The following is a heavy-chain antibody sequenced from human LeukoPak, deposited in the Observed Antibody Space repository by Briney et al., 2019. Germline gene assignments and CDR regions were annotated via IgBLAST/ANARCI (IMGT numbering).Heavy chain of an antibody. CDR1: GYTFSGYS. D-gene: IGHD6-13*01. CDR2: IYSGGST. Sequence: GSLRLSCAASGYTFSGYSMNWVRQAPGKGLEWVSVIYSGGSTYYADSVKGRFTISRDNSKNTLYLQMNSLRAEDTAVYYCARGYGGYSSSWLLGDYWGQGTLVTVSS. CDR3: ARGYGGYSSSWLLGDY. V-gene: IGHV3-66*01. J-gene: IGHJ4*02.